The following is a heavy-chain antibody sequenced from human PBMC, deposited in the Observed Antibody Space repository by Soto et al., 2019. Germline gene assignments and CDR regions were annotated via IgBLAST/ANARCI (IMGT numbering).Heavy chain of an antibody. D-gene: IGHD4-17*01. Sequence: PSETLSLTCTVSGGSISSYYWSWIRQPPGKGLEWIGEINHSGSTNYNPSLKSRVTISVDTSKNQFSLKLSSVTAADTAVYYCARTTVVTYGFDYWGQGTLVTVSS. CDR3: ARTTVVTYGFDY. CDR1: GGSISSYY. CDR2: INHSGST. J-gene: IGHJ4*02. V-gene: IGHV4-34*01.